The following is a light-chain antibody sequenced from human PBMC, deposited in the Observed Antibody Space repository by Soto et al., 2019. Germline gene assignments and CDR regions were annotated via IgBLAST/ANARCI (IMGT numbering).Light chain of an antibody. Sequence: EIVLTQSPDTLSLSPGERATLSCRASQSVSSSFIAWYRQKPGQPPRLLIYRASTRATGIPDRFTGSGSGTDFTLTISRLEPEDFAVYYCQQYESSPRTFGGGTKVEIK. V-gene: IGKV3-20*01. J-gene: IGKJ4*01. CDR1: QSVSSSF. CDR3: QQYESSPRT. CDR2: RAS.